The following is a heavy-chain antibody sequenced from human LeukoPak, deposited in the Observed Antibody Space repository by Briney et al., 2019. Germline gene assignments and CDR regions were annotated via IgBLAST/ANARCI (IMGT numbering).Heavy chain of an antibody. Sequence: SETLSLTCTVSGDSISSSGYYWVWIRQPPGKGLEYIGNIYYTGSTSYNPSLKSRVTISVDTSKNQFSLNLRSVTAADTAVYYCARHLAVAGSRSLDYWGQGTLVTVSS. CDR1: GDSISSSGYY. J-gene: IGHJ4*02. D-gene: IGHD6-19*01. CDR2: IYYTGST. V-gene: IGHV4-39*01. CDR3: ARHLAVAGSRSLDY.